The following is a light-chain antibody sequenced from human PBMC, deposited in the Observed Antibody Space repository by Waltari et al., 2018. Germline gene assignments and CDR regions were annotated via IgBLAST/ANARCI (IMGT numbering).Light chain of an antibody. V-gene: IGKV3-20*01. Sequence: EIVLTQSPGTLSLSPGERATLSCRASQSVSRSNLAWFQQKPGHAPRLLIYAASSWATGIPDRFSGSGSGTDFTLTISRLEPEDFAVYYCQEDGSSPSWTFGQGTKVEIK. CDR2: AAS. CDR3: QEDGSSPSWT. J-gene: IGKJ1*01. CDR1: QSVSRSN.